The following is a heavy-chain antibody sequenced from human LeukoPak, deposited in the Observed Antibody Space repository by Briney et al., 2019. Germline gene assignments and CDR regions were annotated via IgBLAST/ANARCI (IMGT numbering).Heavy chain of an antibody. CDR3: ARGISAISGENFDY. CDR1: GGSIDTYY. Sequence: SETLSLTCSVSGGSIDTYYWNWIRQPPGKGLEWIGYIHSSGRTKYNPSLQSRVTMSKDTSENRISLNLNFVTAADTAVYYCARGISAISGENFDYWGQGTLVTVSS. CDR2: IHSSGRT. D-gene: IGHD3-3*02. J-gene: IGHJ4*02. V-gene: IGHV4-59*01.